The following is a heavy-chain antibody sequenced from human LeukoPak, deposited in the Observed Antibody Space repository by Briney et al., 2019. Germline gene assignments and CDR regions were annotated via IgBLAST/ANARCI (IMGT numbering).Heavy chain of an antibody. Sequence: PSETLSLTCTVSGGSISSGSYYWSWIRQPAGKGLEWIGRIYTSGSTNYNPSLKSRVTISVDTSKNQFSLKLSSVTAADTAVYYCARGQVDDVPAANYYYYYYMDVWGKGTTVTVSS. CDR2: IYTSGST. D-gene: IGHD2-2*01. V-gene: IGHV4-61*02. CDR1: GGSISSGSYY. CDR3: ARGQVDDVPAANYYYYYYMDV. J-gene: IGHJ6*03.